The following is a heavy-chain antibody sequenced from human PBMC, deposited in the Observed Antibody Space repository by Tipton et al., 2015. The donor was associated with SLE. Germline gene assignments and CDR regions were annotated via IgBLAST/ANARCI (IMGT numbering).Heavy chain of an antibody. CDR2: VDSGGST. Sequence: LRLSCTVSGGSISSSSYYWAWIRQSPGKGLEWIGSVDSGGSTYSNPSLTTRVTISVDTSKKQFSLKLSSVTAADTAVYYCARSAGEPYYFGSSGFYPDWGQGTMVTVSS. J-gene: IGHJ3*01. CDR1: GGSISSSSYY. V-gene: IGHV4-39*01. D-gene: IGHD3-22*01. CDR3: ARSAGEPYYFGSSGFYPD.